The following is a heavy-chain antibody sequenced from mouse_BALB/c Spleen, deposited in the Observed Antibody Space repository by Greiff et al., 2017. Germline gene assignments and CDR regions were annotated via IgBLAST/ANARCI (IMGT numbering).Heavy chain of an antibody. CDR2: INPSSGYT. CDR3: AEVGNYVSYAMDY. J-gene: IGHJ4*01. Sequence: QVQLQQSAAELARPGASVKMSCKASGYTFTSYTMHWVKQRPGQGLEWIGYINPSSGYTEYNQKFKDKTTLTADKSSSTAYMQLSSLTSEDSAVYYCAEVGNYVSYAMDYWGQGTSVTVSS. V-gene: IGHV1-4*02. CDR1: GYTFTSYT. D-gene: IGHD2-1*01.